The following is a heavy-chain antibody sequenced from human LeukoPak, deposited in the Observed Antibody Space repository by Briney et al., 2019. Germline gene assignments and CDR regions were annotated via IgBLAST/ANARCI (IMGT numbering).Heavy chain of an antibody. CDR1: GYTFTGYY. Sequence: ASVKVSCKASGYTFTGYYMHWVRQAPGQGLEWMGWINPNSGGTNYAQKFQGRVTMTRDTSISTAYMELSRLRSDDTAVYYCARDPGIASAGTVGYFDYWGQGILVTVSS. CDR3: ARDPGIASAGTVGYFDY. V-gene: IGHV1-2*02. CDR2: INPNSGGT. D-gene: IGHD6-13*01. J-gene: IGHJ4*03.